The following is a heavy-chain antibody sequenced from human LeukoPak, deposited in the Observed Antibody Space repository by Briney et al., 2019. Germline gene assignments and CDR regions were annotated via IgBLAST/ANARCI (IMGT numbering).Heavy chain of an antibody. CDR3: ARVVHGDYPDY. CDR1: GYTFTSYD. J-gene: IGHJ4*02. D-gene: IGHD4-17*01. V-gene: IGHV1-8*03. Sequence: ASVKVSCKASGYTFTSYDINWVRQATGQGLEWMGWMNPNSGNTGYAQKFQGRVTITRNNSISTAYMELSSLRSEDTAVYYCARVVHGDYPDYWGQGTLVTVSS. CDR2: MNPNSGNT.